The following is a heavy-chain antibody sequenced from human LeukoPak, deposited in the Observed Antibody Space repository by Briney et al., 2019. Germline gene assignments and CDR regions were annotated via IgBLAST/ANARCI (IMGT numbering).Heavy chain of an antibody. D-gene: IGHD3-16*02. Sequence: AGGSLTLSCAASGFTFSIYAMRWVRHAPGRGLEWVSAIIGSGGSTFYADSVEGRFPLSRDNSKHTLSLQMNSLRAEDTAVYYCAKNGGIYDYVWGSYRYYFDYWGQGTLVTVSS. CDR3: AKNGGIYDYVWGSYRYYFDY. J-gene: IGHJ4*02. CDR1: GFTFSIYA. CDR2: IIGSGGST. V-gene: IGHV3-23*01.